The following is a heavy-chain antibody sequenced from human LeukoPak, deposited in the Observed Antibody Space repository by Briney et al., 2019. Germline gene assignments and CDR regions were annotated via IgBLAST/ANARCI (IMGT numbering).Heavy chain of an antibody. Sequence: SVKVSCKASGGTFSSYAISWVRQAPGQGLEWMGGIIPIFGTANYAQKFQGRVTITTDESTSTAYMELSSLRSEDTAVYYCARSPSIVGAGDDAFDIWGQGTMVTVSS. D-gene: IGHD1-26*01. V-gene: IGHV1-69*05. CDR1: GGTFSSYA. CDR2: IIPIFGTA. J-gene: IGHJ3*02. CDR3: ARSPSIVGAGDDAFDI.